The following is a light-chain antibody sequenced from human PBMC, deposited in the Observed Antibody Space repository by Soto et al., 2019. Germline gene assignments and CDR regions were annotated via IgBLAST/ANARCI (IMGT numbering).Light chain of an antibody. V-gene: IGLV1-44*01. CDR1: SSNIGSNT. CDR2: SNN. CDR3: AAGYDSLNRHVG. J-gene: IGLJ2*01. Sequence: QSVLTQPPSASGTPGQRVTISCSGSSSNIGSNTVNWYQQLPGTAPKLLIYSNNQRPSGVPDRFSGTKSGTSASLANRGLQSEDETDYYCAAGYDSLNRHVGFGGVTNLTVL.